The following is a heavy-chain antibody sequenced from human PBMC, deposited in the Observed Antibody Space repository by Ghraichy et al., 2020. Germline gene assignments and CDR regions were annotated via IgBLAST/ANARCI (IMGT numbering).Heavy chain of an antibody. CDR1: GFTFSSYT. CDR3: AKDIQRDNGFDLDY. D-gene: IGHD5-12*01. CDR2: LYYNSART. V-gene: IGHV3-23*01. J-gene: IGHJ4*02. Sequence: GGSLRLSCTASGFTFSSYTMTWVRQAPGKGLEWVSTLYYNSARTFYADSVKGRFTISRDNSKNTLYLQMNSLGVEDSAIYYCAKDIQRDNGFDLDYWGQGTLVTVSS.